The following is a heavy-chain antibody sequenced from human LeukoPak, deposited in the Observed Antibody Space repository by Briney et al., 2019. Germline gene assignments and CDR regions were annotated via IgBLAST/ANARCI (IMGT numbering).Heavy chain of an antibody. Sequence: HAGGSLRLSCAASGFTFSSYAMSWVRQAPGKGLEWVSAITGSGGSTYYADSVKGRFTISRDNSKNTLYVQMNSLRAEGTAVYYCATERNWVFDYWGQGTLVTVSS. CDR1: GFTFSSYA. V-gene: IGHV3-23*01. CDR3: ATERNWVFDY. CDR2: ITGSGGST. D-gene: IGHD7-27*01. J-gene: IGHJ4*02.